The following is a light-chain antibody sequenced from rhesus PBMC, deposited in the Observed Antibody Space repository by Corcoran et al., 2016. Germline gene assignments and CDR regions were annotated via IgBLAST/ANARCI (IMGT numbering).Light chain of an antibody. Sequence: DIQMTQSPSSLSAYVGDRVTITCQSSQGISSWLAWYQQIPGKAPKVLISAASSLQSGGPSRFSVSGSGTDFSRTISSLQPEDFATYYCHHGYGMLTFGGGTKVEIK. J-gene: IGKJ4*01. V-gene: IGKV1-18*01. CDR1: QGISSW. CDR3: HHGYGMLT. CDR2: AAS.